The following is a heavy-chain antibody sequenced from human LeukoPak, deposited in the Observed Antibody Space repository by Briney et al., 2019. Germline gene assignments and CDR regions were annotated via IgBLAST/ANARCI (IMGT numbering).Heavy chain of an antibody. CDR2: SGTDGDT. Sequence: PGGSLRLSCVPSGFTFTSAPMNWVRQAPGKGLEWVSTSGTDGDTYYADSVKGRFTISRHNSKNTVHLQMTSLRVEDTAVYYCATKTPGNYPYDYWGQGTLVIVSP. CDR1: GFTFTSAP. J-gene: IGHJ4*02. D-gene: IGHD3-22*01. CDR3: ATKTPGNYPYDY. V-gene: IGHV3-23*01.